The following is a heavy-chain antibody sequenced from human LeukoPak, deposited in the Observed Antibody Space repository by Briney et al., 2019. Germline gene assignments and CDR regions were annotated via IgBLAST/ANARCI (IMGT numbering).Heavy chain of an antibody. D-gene: IGHD3-10*01. CDR1: GFTFSSYE. CDR2: ISSSGSTI. CDR3: ASSPLHQGVIITASLRGTDY. Sequence: GGSLRLSCAASGFTFSSYEMNWVRQAPGKGLEWVSYISSSGSTIYYADSVKGRFTISRDNAKNSLYLQMNSLRAEVTAVYYCASSPLHQGVIITASLRGTDYWGQGTLVTVSS. V-gene: IGHV3-48*03. J-gene: IGHJ4*02.